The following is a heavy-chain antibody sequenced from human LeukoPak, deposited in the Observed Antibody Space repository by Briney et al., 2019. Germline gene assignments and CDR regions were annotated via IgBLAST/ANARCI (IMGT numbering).Heavy chain of an antibody. D-gene: IGHD6-6*01. CDR2: ISGDGGST. CDR1: GFTFDDYA. J-gene: IGHJ4*02. V-gene: IGHV3-43*02. Sequence: GGSLRLSCAASGFTFDDYAMHWVSQAPGKGLEWDSLISGDGGSTYYADSVKGRFTISRDNSQNSLYLQMNSLRTEDTALYYCAKDISPYSSSSPRFDYWGQGTLVTVSS. CDR3: AKDISPYSSSSPRFDY.